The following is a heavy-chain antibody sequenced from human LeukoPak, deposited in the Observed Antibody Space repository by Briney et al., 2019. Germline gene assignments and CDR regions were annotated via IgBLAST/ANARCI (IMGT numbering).Heavy chain of an antibody. CDR1: GDTFSRNA. D-gene: IGHD3-22*01. CDR2: IIPIFGAA. V-gene: IGHV1-69*06. CDR3: ATGLDSSGYYVFDY. J-gene: IGHJ4*02. Sequence: ASVKVSCKASGDTFSRNASNWVRQAPGHGLEWMGRIIPIFGAANYAQKFQGRVTMTEDTSTDTAYMELSSLRSEDTAVYYCATGLDSSGYYVFDYWGQGTLVTVSS.